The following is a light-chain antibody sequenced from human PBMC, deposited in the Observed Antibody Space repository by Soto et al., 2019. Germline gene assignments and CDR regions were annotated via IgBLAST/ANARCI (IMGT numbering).Light chain of an antibody. CDR3: RSYTSSSVV. Sequence: QSALTQPASVSGSPGQSITLSCTGTSSDVGGYNYVSWYQQHPGKAPKLMIYDVSNRPSGVSNRFSGSKSGNTASLTISGLQAEDEADYYCRSYTSSSVVFGGGTKLTVL. CDR1: SSDVGGYNY. J-gene: IGLJ2*01. CDR2: DVS. V-gene: IGLV2-14*01.